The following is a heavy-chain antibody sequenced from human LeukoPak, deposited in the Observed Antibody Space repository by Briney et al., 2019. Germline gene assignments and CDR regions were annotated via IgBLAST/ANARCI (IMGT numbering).Heavy chain of an antibody. J-gene: IGHJ3*02. D-gene: IGHD1-26*01. CDR3: AIGWELLFAFDI. V-gene: IGHV3-21*01. CDR2: ISSSSSYI. Sequence: GGSLRLSCAASGFTFSSYSMNWVRQAPGKGLEWVSSISSSSSYIYYADSVKGRFTISRDNAKNSLYLQMNSLRAEDTAVYYCAIGWELLFAFDIWGQGTMVTVSS. CDR1: GFTFSSYS.